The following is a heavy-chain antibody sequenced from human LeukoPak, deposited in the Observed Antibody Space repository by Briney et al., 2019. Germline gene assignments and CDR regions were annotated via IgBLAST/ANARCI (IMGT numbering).Heavy chain of an antibody. CDR3: VRAHHPGGWFDP. J-gene: IGHJ5*02. CDR1: GFTFSSSW. Sequence: GGSLRLSCAASGFTFSSSWMPWVRQAPGKGLKGVASINQDGGEIHYVDSVKGRFTISRDNAKNSLYLQMNSLTAEDTAVHYCVRAHHPGGWFDPWGQGTLVTVSS. D-gene: IGHD3-10*01. V-gene: IGHV3-7*04. CDR2: INQDGGEI.